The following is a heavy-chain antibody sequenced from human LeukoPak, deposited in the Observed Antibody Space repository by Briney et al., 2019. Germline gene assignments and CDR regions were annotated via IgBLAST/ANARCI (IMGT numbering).Heavy chain of an antibody. V-gene: IGHV1-2*06. CDR3: ARDRNDFWSGYYNWFDP. CDR2: INPNSGGT. J-gene: IGHJ5*02. D-gene: IGHD3-3*01. CDR1: RYTFTGYY. Sequence: ASVKVSCKASRYTFTGYYMHWVRQAPGQGLEWMGRINPNSGGTNYAQKFQGRVTMTRDTSISTAYMELSRLRSDDTAVYYCARDRNDFWSGYYNWFDPWGQGTLVTVSS.